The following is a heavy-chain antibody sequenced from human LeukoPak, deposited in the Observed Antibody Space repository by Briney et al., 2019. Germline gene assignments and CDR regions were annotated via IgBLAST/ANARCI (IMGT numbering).Heavy chain of an antibody. J-gene: IGHJ4*02. CDR1: GFTFSSYA. CDR2: IKQDGSEK. D-gene: IGHD3-3*01. CDR3: ARAIEWLGYFDY. V-gene: IGHV3-7*01. Sequence: GGSLRLSCAASGFTFSSYAMSWVRQAPGKGLEWVANIKQDGSEKYYVDSVKGRFTISRDNSKNSLYLQMNSLRAEDTAVYFCARAIEWLGYFDYWGQGTLVTVSS.